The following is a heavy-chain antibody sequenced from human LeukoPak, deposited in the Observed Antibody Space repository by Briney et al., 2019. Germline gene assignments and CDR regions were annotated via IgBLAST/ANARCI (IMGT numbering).Heavy chain of an antibody. D-gene: IGHD4/OR15-4a*01. CDR2: IYYSGST. CDR1: GGSISNYY. J-gene: IGHJ4*02. CDR3: ARGANSFDY. V-gene: IGHV4-59*01. Sequence: SETLSLTCTVSGGSISNYYWSWIRRPPGKGLEWIGYIYYSGSTNYNPSLKSRVTISVDTSKNQFPLKLSSVTAADTAVYYCARGANSFDYWGQGTLVTVSS.